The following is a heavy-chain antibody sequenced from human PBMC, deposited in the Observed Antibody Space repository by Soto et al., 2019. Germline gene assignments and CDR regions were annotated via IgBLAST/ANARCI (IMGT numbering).Heavy chain of an antibody. CDR1: GGSISSGGYS. J-gene: IGHJ6*02. CDR3: EKNRVREGSHYGLAV. CDR2: IYYSGST. V-gene: IGHV4-61*08. Sequence: SETLSLTCAVSGGSISSGGYSWSWIRQHPGEGLEWIGHIYYSGSTNYNPSLKSRVIISLDTSKKQFSLKLRSVIAADTAVYYCEKNRVREGSHYGLAVWGQGTTVTVSS.